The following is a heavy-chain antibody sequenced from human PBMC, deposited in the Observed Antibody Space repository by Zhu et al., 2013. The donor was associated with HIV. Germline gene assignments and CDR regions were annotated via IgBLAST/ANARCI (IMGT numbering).Heavy chain of an antibody. D-gene: IGHD2-2*03. J-gene: IGHJ4*02. Sequence: QVQLVQSGAEVKKPGASVTVSCKASGYTFTGYFIHWVRQAPGQGLEWMGWINPNSGGTNYAQKFQGRVTMTRDTSIITAYMELSRLRSDDTAVYYCARGLGYCNNNSCYGFDYWGQGTLVTVSS. V-gene: IGHV1-2*02. CDR3: ARGLGYCNNNSCYGFDY. CDR1: GYTFTGYF. CDR2: INPNSGGT.